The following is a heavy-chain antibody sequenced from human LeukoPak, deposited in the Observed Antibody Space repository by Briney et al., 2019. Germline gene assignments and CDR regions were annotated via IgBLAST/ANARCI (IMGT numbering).Heavy chain of an antibody. D-gene: IGHD4-17*01. Sequence: GGSLRLSCAASGFTFSSYGMRWVRQAPGKGLEWVAVIWYDGSNKYYADSVKGRFTISRDNSKNTLYLQMNSLRAEDTAVYYCAREVSMTTGDYWGQGTLVTVSS. CDR3: AREVSMTTGDY. J-gene: IGHJ4*02. CDR1: GFTFSSYG. V-gene: IGHV3-33*01. CDR2: IWYDGSNK.